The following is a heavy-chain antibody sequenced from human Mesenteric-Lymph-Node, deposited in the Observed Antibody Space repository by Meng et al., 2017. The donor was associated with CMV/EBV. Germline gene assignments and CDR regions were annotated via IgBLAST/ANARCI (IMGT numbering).Heavy chain of an antibody. V-gene: IGHV3-66*01. CDR1: GFDARDMD. Sequence: VESEARLVQQGVSLRLVLSASGFDARDMDMRCDSQAPGKGLEWVCIIYNGDNTYYITSVKSRLPVSRDNSKNTMYLQMNSLRVEDTAVYYCTGDSVSNPSLDYWGQGTLVTVSS. D-gene: IGHD2-2*01. J-gene: IGHJ4*02. CDR2: IYNGDNT. CDR3: TGDSVSNPSLDY.